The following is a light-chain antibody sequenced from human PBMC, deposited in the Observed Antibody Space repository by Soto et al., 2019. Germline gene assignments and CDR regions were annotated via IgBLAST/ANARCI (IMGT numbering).Light chain of an antibody. J-gene: IGLJ1*01. V-gene: IGLV2-14*01. CDR2: EVT. CDR3: NSLRVNHLYV. Sequence: QSVLPQPASVSGSPGQTITISCTGTSSDVGRYNTVSWYQHHPGKAPKLIIYEVTHRPAGISDRFSASKSGNTASLTISGLQAEDEADYYCNSLRVNHLYVFGSGTKVTVL. CDR1: SSDVGRYNT.